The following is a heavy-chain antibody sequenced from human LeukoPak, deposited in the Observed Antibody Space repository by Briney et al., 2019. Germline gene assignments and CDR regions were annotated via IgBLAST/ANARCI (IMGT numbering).Heavy chain of an antibody. Sequence: GASVKVSCKASGGTFSSYAISWVRQAPGQGLEWLGRIIPIFGTANYAQQFQGRVTITTDESTRTAYMELSSLRSEDTAVYYCARARGPQQLVVNWFDPWGQGTLVTVSS. V-gene: IGHV1-69*05. D-gene: IGHD6-13*01. J-gene: IGHJ5*02. CDR2: IIPIFGTA. CDR3: ARARGPQQLVVNWFDP. CDR1: GGTFSSYA.